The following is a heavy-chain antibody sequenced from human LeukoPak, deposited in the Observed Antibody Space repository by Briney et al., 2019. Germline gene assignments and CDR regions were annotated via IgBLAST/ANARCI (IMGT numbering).Heavy chain of an antibody. Sequence: PSETLSLTCTVSGGSINNYYWSWIRQPPGKGLEWMGYIYYSGSTNYNPSLKSRVTISLDTPRNQFSLKLSSVTAADTAVYYCARDRYSTSWCGAFDIWGQGTMVTVSS. CDR3: ARDRYSTSWCGAFDI. V-gene: IGHV4-59*01. CDR2: IYYSGST. CDR1: GGSINNYY. J-gene: IGHJ3*02. D-gene: IGHD6-13*01.